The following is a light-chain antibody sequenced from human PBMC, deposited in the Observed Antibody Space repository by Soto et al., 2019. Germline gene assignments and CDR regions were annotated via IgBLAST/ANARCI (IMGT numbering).Light chain of an antibody. Sequence: EIVLTQSPATLSLSPGERATLSCRASQSVSSYLAWYQQKPGQAPRLLIYDASNIATGIPARFSGSGSGTDFTLTISSLEPEDVAVYYCQQRSNWRLTFGGGTKVEIK. V-gene: IGKV3-11*01. CDR1: QSVSSY. CDR3: QQRSNWRLT. J-gene: IGKJ4*01. CDR2: DAS.